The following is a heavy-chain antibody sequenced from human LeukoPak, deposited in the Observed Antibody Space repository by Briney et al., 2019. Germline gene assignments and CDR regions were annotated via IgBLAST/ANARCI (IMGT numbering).Heavy chain of an antibody. J-gene: IGHJ4*02. CDR2: VSGRDDST. CDR3: AKWGDYDILTGYYDSDY. CDR1: GFTFSNYA. Sequence: GGSLRLSCAASGFTFSNYAMSWVRQAPGKGLEWVSAVSGRDDSTYYADSVKGRFTISRDNSKNTLYLQMNSLRAEDTAVYYCAKWGDYDILTGYYDSDYLGQGTLVTVSS. D-gene: IGHD3-9*01. V-gene: IGHV3-23*01.